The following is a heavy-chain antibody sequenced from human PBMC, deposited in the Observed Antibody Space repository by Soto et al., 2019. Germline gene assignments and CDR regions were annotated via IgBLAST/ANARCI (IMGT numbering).Heavy chain of an antibody. J-gene: IGHJ5*02. D-gene: IGHD1-1*01. CDR1: GFTFSSYA. CDR3: VQGRYPTMATPLDH. V-gene: IGHV3-23*01. Sequence: GGSLRLSCAASGFTFSSYAMSWVRQAPGKGLEWVSAISGSGGSTYYADSVKGRFTISRDNSKNTLYLQMNSLRAEDTALYYCVQGRYPTMATPLDHWGQGTLVTVSS. CDR2: ISGSGGST.